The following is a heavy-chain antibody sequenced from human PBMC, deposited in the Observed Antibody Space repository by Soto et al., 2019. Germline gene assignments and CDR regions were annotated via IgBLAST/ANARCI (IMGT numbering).Heavy chain of an antibody. J-gene: IGHJ4*02. D-gene: IGHD3-22*01. Sequence: QVQLVQSGAEVKKPGASVKVSCKASGYTFTSYYMHWVRQAPGQGLEWMGIINPSGGSTSYAQKFQGRVTMTRDTSTSTVYMELSSLRSEDTAAYYCARGPMRYYDSSEAGEYWGQGTLVTVSS. CDR3: ARGPMRYYDSSEAGEY. CDR1: GYTFTSYY. CDR2: INPSGGST. V-gene: IGHV1-46*03.